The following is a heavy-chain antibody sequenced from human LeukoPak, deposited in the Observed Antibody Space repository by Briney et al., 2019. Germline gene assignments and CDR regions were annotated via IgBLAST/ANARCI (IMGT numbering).Heavy chain of an antibody. CDR2: IWYDGSDK. CDR3: AREAFVVAAAGHVGYFQH. Sequence: GRSLRLSCAASVFTFSTYGMHCVRHAPGKGLEWVAIIWYDGSDKYYADSVKGRFTISRDNSKNTLYLQMNSLRAEDTAVYYCAREAFVVAAAGHVGYFQHWGQGTLVTVSS. D-gene: IGHD6-13*01. CDR1: VFTFSTYG. V-gene: IGHV3-33*01. J-gene: IGHJ1*01.